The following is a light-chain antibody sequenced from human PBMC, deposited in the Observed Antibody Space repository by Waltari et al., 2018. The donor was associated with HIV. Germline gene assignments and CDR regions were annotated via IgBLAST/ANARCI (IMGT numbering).Light chain of an antibody. CDR3: QQYDNLPHHYKFT. J-gene: IGKJ3*01. CDR1: QDISNY. CDR2: DAS. V-gene: IGKV1-33*01. Sequence: DIQMTQSPSSLSASVGDRVTITCQASQDISNYLNWYQQKPGKAPKLLIYDASNLETGVPSRFSGSGSGTDFTFTISSLQPEDIATYYCQQYDNLPHHYKFTFGPGTKVDIK.